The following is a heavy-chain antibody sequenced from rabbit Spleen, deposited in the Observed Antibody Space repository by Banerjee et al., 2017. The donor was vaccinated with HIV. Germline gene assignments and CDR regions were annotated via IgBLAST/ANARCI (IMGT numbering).Heavy chain of an antibody. CDR2: IDTASNGFT. V-gene: IGHV1S40*01. CDR1: GVSLSGDSY. CDR3: ARDSGSSFSSYGMDL. J-gene: IGHJ6*01. Sequence: QSLEESGGDLVKPGASLTLTCIASGVSLSGDSYMCWVRQAPGKGLEWIACIDTASNGFTYFASWAKGRFTISKTSSTTVTLQMTSLTAADTATYFCARDSGSSFSSYGMDLWGPGTLVTVS. D-gene: IGHD8-1*01.